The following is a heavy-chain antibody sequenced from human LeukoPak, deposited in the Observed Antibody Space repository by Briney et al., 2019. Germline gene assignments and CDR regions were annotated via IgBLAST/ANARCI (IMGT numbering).Heavy chain of an antibody. CDR1: GYSFTSYW. J-gene: IGHJ6*03. V-gene: IGHV5-51*01. CDR2: IYHGYSGT. Sequence: GEYLKIYRKGSGYSFTSYWIVWVRQLPAQGLESGGIIYHGYSGTRYSQSFQGQVTISADKSISTAYLQWSSLKASDTAMYYCARHTAARPYYCFFYMDVWGKGTTVTVSS. D-gene: IGHD6-6*01. CDR3: ARHTAARPYYCFFYMDV.